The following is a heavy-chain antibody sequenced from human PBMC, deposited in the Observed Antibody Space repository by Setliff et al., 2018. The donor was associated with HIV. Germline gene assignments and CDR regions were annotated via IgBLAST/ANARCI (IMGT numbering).Heavy chain of an antibody. V-gene: IGHV4-59*08. Sequence: SETLSLTCTVSDGSISSHYWSWIRQPPGKGLEWIGHIYYSGITNYNPSLKSRVTISVDTSKNQFSLKLSSVTAADTAVYYCARWEAVAGTNFDYWGQGNLVTVSS. CDR2: IYYSGIT. CDR3: ARWEAVAGTNFDY. D-gene: IGHD6-19*01. J-gene: IGHJ4*02. CDR1: DGSISSHY.